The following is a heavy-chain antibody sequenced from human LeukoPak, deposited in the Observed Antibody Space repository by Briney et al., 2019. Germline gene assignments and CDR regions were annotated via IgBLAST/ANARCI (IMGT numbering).Heavy chain of an antibody. Sequence: ASVKVSCKASGYTFTGYYMHCVRQAPGQGLEGMGWINPNSGGTNYAQKFQGRVTMTRDTSISTAYMELSRLRSDDTAVYYCARALSGSYPHFDYWGQGTLVTVSS. CDR2: INPNSGGT. D-gene: IGHD1-26*01. V-gene: IGHV1-2*02. CDR3: ARALSGSYPHFDY. CDR1: GYTFTGYY. J-gene: IGHJ4*02.